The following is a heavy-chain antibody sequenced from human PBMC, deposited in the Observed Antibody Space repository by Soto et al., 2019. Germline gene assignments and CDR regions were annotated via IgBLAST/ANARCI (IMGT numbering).Heavy chain of an antibody. Sequence: AASVKVSCKASGGTFSSYAISWVRQAPGQGLEWMGGIIPIFGTANYAQKFQGRVTITADESTSTAYMELSSLRSEDTAVYYCARMPGFGGYYYYGMDVWGQGTTVTVSS. V-gene: IGHV1-69*13. J-gene: IGHJ6*02. D-gene: IGHD3-16*01. CDR1: GGTFSSYA. CDR2: IIPIFGTA. CDR3: ARMPGFGGYYYYGMDV.